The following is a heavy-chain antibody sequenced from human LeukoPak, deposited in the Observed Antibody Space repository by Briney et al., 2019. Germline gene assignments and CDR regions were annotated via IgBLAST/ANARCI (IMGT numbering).Heavy chain of an antibody. CDR1: GYTFTSYY. J-gene: IGHJ2*01. CDR2: INPSGGST. CDR3: ARGPPPRYSSGWYGWYFDL. V-gene: IGHV1-46*01. Sequence: ASVKVSCKASGYTFTSYYMHWVRQAPGQGLEWMGIINPSGGSTSYAQKFQGRVTMTRDTSTSTVYMELSSLRSEDTAVYYCARGPPPRYSSGWYGWYFDLWGRGTLSLSPQ. D-gene: IGHD6-19*01.